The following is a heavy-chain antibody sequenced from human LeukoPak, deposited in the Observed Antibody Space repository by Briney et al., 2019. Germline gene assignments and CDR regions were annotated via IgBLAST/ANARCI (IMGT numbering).Heavy chain of an antibody. V-gene: IGHV3-74*01. CDR2: INSDGSST. D-gene: IGHD3-16*02. CDR1: GFTFGSYW. Sequence: GGSLRLSCAASGFTFGSYWMHWVRQAPGKGLVWVSRINSDGSSTSYADSVKGRFTISRDNAKNTLYLQMNNLRAEDTAVYYCARVFIRGGMITFGGVIAGFDYWGQGTLVTVSS. J-gene: IGHJ4*02. CDR3: ARVFIRGGMITFGGVIAGFDY.